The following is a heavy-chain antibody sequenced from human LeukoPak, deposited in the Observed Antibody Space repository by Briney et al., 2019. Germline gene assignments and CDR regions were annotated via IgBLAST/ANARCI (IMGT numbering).Heavy chain of an antibody. CDR1: GFTFSIYA. Sequence: GGSLRLSCAASGFTFSIYAMSWVRQAPGKGLEWVSAIRGSGGSTYYADSVKGRFTISRDNSKNTLYLQMNSLSAEDTAVYYCASWAYQLANGDYWGQGTLVTVSS. CDR2: IRGSGGST. J-gene: IGHJ4*02. V-gene: IGHV3-23*01. CDR3: ASWAYQLANGDY. D-gene: IGHD2-2*01.